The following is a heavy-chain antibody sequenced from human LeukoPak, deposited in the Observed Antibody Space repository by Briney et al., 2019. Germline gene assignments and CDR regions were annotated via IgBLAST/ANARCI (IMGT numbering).Heavy chain of an antibody. V-gene: IGHV1-46*01. J-gene: IGHJ5*02. CDR3: AREGIAAQTGYNWFDP. Sequence: ASVKVSCKASGYTFTSYYMHWVRQAPGQGLEWMGIINPSGGSTSYAQKFQGRVTMTRDMSTSTVYMELSSLRSEDTAVYYCAREGIAAQTGYNWFDPWGPGTLVTVSS. CDR1: GYTFTSYY. D-gene: IGHD6-13*01. CDR2: INPSGGST.